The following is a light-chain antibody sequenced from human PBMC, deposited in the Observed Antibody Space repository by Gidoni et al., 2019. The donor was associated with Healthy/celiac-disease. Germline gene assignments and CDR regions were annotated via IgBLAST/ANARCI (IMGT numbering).Light chain of an antibody. J-gene: IGKJ2*01. CDR2: GAS. CDR3: QQYGSSPYT. CDR1: QSVSSSY. Sequence: EIVLTPSPGTLSLSPGERATLSCRASQSVSSSYLACYQQKPGQAPRLLIYGASSRATGIPDRFSGSGSGTDFTLTISRLEPEDFAVYYCQQYGSSPYTFGQGTKLEIK. V-gene: IGKV3-20*01.